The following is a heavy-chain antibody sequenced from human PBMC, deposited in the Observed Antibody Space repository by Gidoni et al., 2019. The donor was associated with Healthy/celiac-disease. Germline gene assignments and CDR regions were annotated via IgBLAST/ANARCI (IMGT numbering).Heavy chain of an antibody. V-gene: IGHV3-21*01. CDR3: ARDTGSGSYAPFDY. CDR1: GFTFSSES. J-gene: IGHJ4*02. D-gene: IGHD1-26*01. Sequence: EVQLVESGGGLVKPGGSLRLSCAASGFTFSSESMNWVRQAPGKGLEWVSYISSSSSYIYYAASVKGRFTSSRDNAKNSLYLQMNSLRAEDTAVYYCARDTGSGSYAPFDYWGQGTLVTVSS. CDR2: ISSSSSYI.